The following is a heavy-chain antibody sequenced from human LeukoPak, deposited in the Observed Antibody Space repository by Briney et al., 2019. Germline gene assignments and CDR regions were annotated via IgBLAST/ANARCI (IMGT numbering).Heavy chain of an antibody. J-gene: IGHJ3*02. D-gene: IGHD3-9*01. V-gene: IGHV2-5*02. Sequence: SGPTLVNPTQTLTLTCTFSGFSLSTSGVGVGWIRQPPGKALEWLALIYWDDDKRYSPSLKSRLTITKDTSKNQVVLTMTNMDPVDTATYYCAHRYSVDISTGSAFDIWGQGTMVTVSS. CDR1: GFSLSTSGVG. CDR2: IYWDDDK. CDR3: AHRYSVDISTGSAFDI.